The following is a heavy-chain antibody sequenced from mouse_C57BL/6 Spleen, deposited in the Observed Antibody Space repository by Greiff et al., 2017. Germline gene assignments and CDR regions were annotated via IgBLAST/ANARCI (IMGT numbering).Heavy chain of an antibody. D-gene: IGHD2-3*01. CDR3: ARARNYDGYYVGAKDY. J-gene: IGHJ4*01. CDR2: IDTSDSNT. V-gene: IGHV1-69*01. Sequence: VQLQQPGAELVMPGASVKLSCKASGYTFTSYWMHWVKQRPGQGLEWIGEIDTSDSNTTYNQKFKGKSTLTVDKSSSTAYMQLSSLTSEDSAVYYCARARNYDGYYVGAKDYWGQGTSVTVSS. CDR1: GYTFTSYW.